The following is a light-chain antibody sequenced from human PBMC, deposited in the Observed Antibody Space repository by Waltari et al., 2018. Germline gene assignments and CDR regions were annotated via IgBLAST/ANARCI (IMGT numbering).Light chain of an antibody. J-gene: IGLJ2*01. V-gene: IGLV3-1*01. Sequence: SYEVTQPPSVSVSPGQTASVTCSGDEVGSKYTSWYQQRPGQSPVVVLYQNTKRPSGIPERFSGSNSGNTATLTISGTQAMDEADYYCQAWDSTIAVFGGGTKLTVL. CDR1: EVGSKY. CDR2: QNT. CDR3: QAWDSTIAV.